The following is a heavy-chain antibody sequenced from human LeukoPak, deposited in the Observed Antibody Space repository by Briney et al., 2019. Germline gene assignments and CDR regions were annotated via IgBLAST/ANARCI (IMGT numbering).Heavy chain of an antibody. V-gene: IGHV3-49*04. J-gene: IGHJ4*02. CDR1: GFTFGGYA. D-gene: IGHD3-22*01. CDR2: IRSKAYGGPT. Sequence: GGSLRLSCTTSGFTFGGYALSWVRQAPGKGLEWVGFIRSKAYGGPTEYAASVKGRFTISRDDSKSIAYLQMNSLKTEDTAVYYCTRDRAYYYDSSGYYYCYFWGQGTLVTVSS. CDR3: TRDRAYYYDSSGYYYCYF.